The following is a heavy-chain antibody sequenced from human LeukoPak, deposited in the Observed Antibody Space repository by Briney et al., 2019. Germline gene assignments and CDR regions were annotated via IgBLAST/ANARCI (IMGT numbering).Heavy chain of an antibody. J-gene: IGHJ3*02. CDR2: IKQDGSEK. CDR3: ARAGKAFDI. CDR1: GSTFSSYW. Sequence: GGSLRLSCAASGSTFSSYWMSWVRQAPGKGLEWVANIKQDGSEKYYVDSVKGRFTISRDNAKNSLYLQMNSLRAEDTAVYYCARAGKAFDIWGQGTMVTVSS. V-gene: IGHV3-7*01. D-gene: IGHD3-10*01.